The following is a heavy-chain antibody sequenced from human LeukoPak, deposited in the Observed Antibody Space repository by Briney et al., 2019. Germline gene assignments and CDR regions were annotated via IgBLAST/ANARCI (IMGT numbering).Heavy chain of an antibody. D-gene: IGHD6-13*01. CDR3: ARADSGIAAAGMFDP. J-gene: IGHJ5*02. CDR2: ISAYNGNT. V-gene: IGHV1-18*04. Sequence: GASVKVSCKASGYTFTSYGISWVRQAPGQGLEWMGWISAYNGNTNYAQKLQGRVTMTTDTSTSTAYMELSRLRSDDTAVYYCARADSGIAAAGMFDPWGQGTLVTVSS. CDR1: GYTFTSYG.